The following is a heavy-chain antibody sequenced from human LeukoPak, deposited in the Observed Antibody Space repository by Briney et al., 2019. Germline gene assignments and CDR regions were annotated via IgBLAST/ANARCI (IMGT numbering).Heavy chain of an antibody. CDR3: ARVYYDFWSGYYHYYYYYMDV. D-gene: IGHD3-3*01. CDR2: IYYSGST. V-gene: IGHV4-59*11. CDR1: GGSISSHY. J-gene: IGHJ6*03. Sequence: SETLSLTCTVSGGSISSHYWSWIRQPPGKGLEWIGYIYYSGSTNYNPSLKSRVTISVDTSKNQFSLKLSSVTAADTAVYYCARVYYDFWSGYYHYYYYYMDVWGKGTAVTVSS.